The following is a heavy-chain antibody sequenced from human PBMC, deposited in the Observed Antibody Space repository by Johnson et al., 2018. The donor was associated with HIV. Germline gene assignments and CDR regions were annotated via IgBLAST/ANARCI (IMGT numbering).Heavy chain of an antibody. CDR3: ARDTKVPRYNWNDGGFDM. CDR2: ISYDGSNK. J-gene: IGHJ3*02. Sequence: QVQLVESGGGVVQPGRSLRLSCAASGFTFSSYGMHWVRQAPGKGLEWVAVISYDGSNKYYADSVKGRFTISRDNSKNTLYLQMNSLRAEDTAVYYCARDTKVPRYNWNDGGFDMWGQGTKVTVSS. V-gene: IGHV3-30*03. D-gene: IGHD1-1*01. CDR1: GFTFSSYG.